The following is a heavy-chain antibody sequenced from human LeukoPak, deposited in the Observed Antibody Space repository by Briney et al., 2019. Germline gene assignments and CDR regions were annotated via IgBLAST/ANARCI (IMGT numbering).Heavy chain of an antibody. J-gene: IGHJ4*02. V-gene: IGHV4-59*12. Sequence: SETLSLTCTVSGGSISYYYWSWIRQPPGKGLEWIGYIYYSGSTNYNPSLKSRVTISVDTSKNQFSLKLSSVTAADTAVYYCARDPAYYYGSGPWYYFDYWGQGTLVTVSS. D-gene: IGHD3-10*01. CDR1: GGSISYYY. CDR3: ARDPAYYYGSGPWYYFDY. CDR2: IYYSGST.